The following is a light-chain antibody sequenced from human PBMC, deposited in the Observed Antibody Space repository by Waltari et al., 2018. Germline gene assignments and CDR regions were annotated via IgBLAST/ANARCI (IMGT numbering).Light chain of an antibody. Sequence: DIVVTQSPLPLPVTPGEPASIPCRSRQSLLPSNGNNYLDWYLQKPGQSPQLLIYLGSNRASGVPDRFSGSGSGTDFTLKISRVEAEDVGVYYCMQSLQALWTFGQGTKVEIK. V-gene: IGKV2-28*01. J-gene: IGKJ1*01. CDR3: MQSLQALWT. CDR2: LGS. CDR1: QSLLPSNGNNY.